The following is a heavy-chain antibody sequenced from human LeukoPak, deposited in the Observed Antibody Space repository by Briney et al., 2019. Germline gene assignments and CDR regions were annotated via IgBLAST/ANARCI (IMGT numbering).Heavy chain of an antibody. D-gene: IGHD6-19*01. CDR3: ARVDWYSSGWYRYYYGMDV. CDR2: MNPHSGNT. Sequence: ASVKVSCKASGYTFTSYDINWVRQATGQGLEWMGWMNPHSGNTGYAQKFQGRVTMTRNTSISTAYMELSSLRSEDTAVYYCARVDWYSSGWYRYYYGMDVWGQGTTVTVSS. V-gene: IGHV1-8*01. J-gene: IGHJ6*02. CDR1: GYTFTSYD.